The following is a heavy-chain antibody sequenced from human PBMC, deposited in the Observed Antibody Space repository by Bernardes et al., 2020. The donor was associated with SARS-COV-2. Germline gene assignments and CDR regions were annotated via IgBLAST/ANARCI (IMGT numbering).Heavy chain of an antibody. CDR2: INSDGRTT. CDR1: GFTFTNSW. V-gene: IGHV3-74*01. J-gene: IGHJ4*02. D-gene: IGHD5-12*01. Sequence: GSLRLSFAAAGFTFTNSWMHWVRHAPGKGLVWVSRINSDGRTTSYADSVKGRFTISRDNAKNTLYLQMNSLRAEDTAVYYCARRVSGDGYYYFDYWGQGILVTVSS. CDR3: ARRVSGDGYYYFDY.